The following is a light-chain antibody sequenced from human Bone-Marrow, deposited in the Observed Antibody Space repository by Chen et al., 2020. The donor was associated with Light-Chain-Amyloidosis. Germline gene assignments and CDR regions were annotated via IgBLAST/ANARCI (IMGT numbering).Light chain of an antibody. Sequence: DIVMTQTPLSLSVTPGEPASISCTSSQTLLDSDDGNTYLDWFLQKPGQSPQLLIYMVSHRASGVPDRFSGSGSGTDFTLKISRVEAEDVGVYYCMQRIEFPFTFGGGTKVEIK. V-gene: IGKV2-40*01. CDR3: MQRIEFPFT. J-gene: IGKJ4*01. CDR1: QTLLDSDDGNTY. CDR2: MVS.